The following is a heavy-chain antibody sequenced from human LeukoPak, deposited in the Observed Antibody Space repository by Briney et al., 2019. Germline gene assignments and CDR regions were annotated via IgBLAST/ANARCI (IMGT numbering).Heavy chain of an antibody. CDR3: ARGGVTEYSSSLDAFDI. D-gene: IGHD6-6*01. CDR2: MNPNSGNT. Sequence: ASVKVSCRASGYTFTSYDINWVRQATGQGLEWMGWMNPNSGNTGYAQKFQGRVTMTRNTSISTAYMELSSLRSEDTAVYYCARGGVTEYSSSLDAFDIWGQGTMVTVSS. J-gene: IGHJ3*02. CDR1: GYTFTSYD. V-gene: IGHV1-8*01.